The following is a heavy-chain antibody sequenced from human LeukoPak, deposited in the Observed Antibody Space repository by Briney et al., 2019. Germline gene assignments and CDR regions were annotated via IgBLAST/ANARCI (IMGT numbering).Heavy chain of an antibody. J-gene: IGHJ6*03. CDR1: GFTVSSNY. CDR3: ARSTGSSSPTAWEYYYFMDV. V-gene: IGHV3-66*02. D-gene: IGHD3-10*01. Sequence: GGSLRLSCAASGFTVSSNYISWVRQAPGKGLEWVSVIYSCGSTYYADSVKGRFTISRDNAKNSLYLQMTSLRGDDTAVYYCARSTGSSSPTAWEYYYFMDVWGEGTTVTVSS. CDR2: IYSCGST.